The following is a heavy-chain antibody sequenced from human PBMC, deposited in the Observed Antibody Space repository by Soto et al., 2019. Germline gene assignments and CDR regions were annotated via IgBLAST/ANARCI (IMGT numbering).Heavy chain of an antibody. CDR1: GYSFTKYW. Sequence: GESLKISCKGSGYSFTKYWIIWVRQVPGKGLEWMGRIDTSYSYSHYSPSFQGHVTISADKSISTAYLQWSSLKASDTAMYYCARYCSSSSCSQLYGMDVWGQGTTVNVSS. D-gene: IGHD2-15*01. CDR2: IDTSYSYS. CDR3: ARYCSSSSCSQLYGMDV. J-gene: IGHJ6*02. V-gene: IGHV5-10-1*01.